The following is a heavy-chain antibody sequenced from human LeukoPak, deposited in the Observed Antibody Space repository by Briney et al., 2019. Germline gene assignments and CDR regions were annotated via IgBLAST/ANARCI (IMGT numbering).Heavy chain of an antibody. J-gene: IGHJ4*02. D-gene: IGHD4-17*01. V-gene: IGHV4-31*03. Sequence: PSETLSLTRTVSGGSISSGGYYWSWIRQHPGKGLEWIGYIHYSGSTYYNPSLKSRVTISVDTSKNQFSLKLSSVTAADTAVYYCERALTYGDHDYWGQGTLVTVSS. CDR2: IHYSGST. CDR1: GGSISSGGYY. CDR3: ERALTYGDHDY.